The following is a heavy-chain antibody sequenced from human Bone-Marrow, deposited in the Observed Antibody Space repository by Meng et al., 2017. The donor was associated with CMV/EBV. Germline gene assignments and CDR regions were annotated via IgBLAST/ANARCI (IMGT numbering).Heavy chain of an antibody. CDR1: FTFSNGW. CDR3: TTGPLRYYYDSSGVL. J-gene: IGHJ4*02. V-gene: IGHV3-15*07. CDR2: IKSKTDGGTT. D-gene: IGHD3-22*01. Sequence: FTFSNGWMNWVRQAPGKGLEWVGRIKSKTDGGTTDYAAPVKGRFTISRDDSKNTLYLQMNSLKTEDTAVYYCTTGPLRYYYDSSGVLWGQGTLVTVSS.